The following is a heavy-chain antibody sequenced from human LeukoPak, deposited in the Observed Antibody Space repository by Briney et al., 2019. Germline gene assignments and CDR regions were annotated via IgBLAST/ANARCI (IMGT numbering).Heavy chain of an antibody. D-gene: IGHD1-26*01. CDR1: GGSISGTNW. V-gene: IGHV4/OR15-8*02. CDR2: ISLAGQT. CDR3: SRESGPFCPFGY. J-gene: IGHJ4*02. Sequence: SETLSLTCGVSGGSISGTNWWSWVRQPPGQGMEWIGEISLAGQTNYNPSLNGRVTMSLDKSSNQLSLHLTSVTAADTATYYCSRESGPFCPFGYWGQGTLVIVSS.